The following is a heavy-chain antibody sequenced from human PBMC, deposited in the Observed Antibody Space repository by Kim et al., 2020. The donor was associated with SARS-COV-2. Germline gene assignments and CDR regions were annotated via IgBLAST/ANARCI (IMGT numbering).Heavy chain of an antibody. CDR3: ARGWAVADVCTGHGLDV. V-gene: IGHV3-23*01. D-gene: IGHD6-19*01. Sequence: GGSLRLSCAASGFTFSRYAMTWVRQAPGEGLEYVSTISSSGASTYYADSVKGRFTIFRDNSKSTLYLQMNSLRAEDTALYYCARGWAVADVCTGHGLDVWGEGTAVTLSS. CDR2: ISSSGAST. J-gene: IGHJ6*04. CDR1: GFTFSRYA.